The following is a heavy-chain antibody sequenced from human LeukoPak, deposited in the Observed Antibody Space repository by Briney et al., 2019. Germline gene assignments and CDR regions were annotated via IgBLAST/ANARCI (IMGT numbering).Heavy chain of an antibody. CDR1: GGTFSSCA. D-gene: IGHD6-19*01. Sequence: SVKVSCMAAGGTFSSCAFTWVRQTPGQGLEWMGRIIPLFDRTNYAQKFQGRVTITADESTNTAYMELSSLRSEDTAVYYCGRALGAVAGTLWVDYWGQGTLVTVSS. CDR2: IIPLFDRT. CDR3: GRALGAVAGTLWVDY. V-gene: IGHV1-69*13. J-gene: IGHJ4*02.